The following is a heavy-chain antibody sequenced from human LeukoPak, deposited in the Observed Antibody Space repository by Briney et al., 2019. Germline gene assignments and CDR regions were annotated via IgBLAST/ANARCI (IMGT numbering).Heavy chain of an antibody. CDR3: ARAGYYGISVNDAFDV. D-gene: IGHD3-22*01. CDR2: IRYDGSNK. Sequence: GGSLRLSCAASGFTFSSYGMHWVRQAPGKGLEWVAFIRYDGSNKYYADSVKGRFTISRDNAKNTLFLQMNSLRAEDTAVYYCARAGYYGISVNDAFDVWGQGSMDTVSS. CDR1: GFTFSSYG. V-gene: IGHV3-30*02. J-gene: IGHJ3*01.